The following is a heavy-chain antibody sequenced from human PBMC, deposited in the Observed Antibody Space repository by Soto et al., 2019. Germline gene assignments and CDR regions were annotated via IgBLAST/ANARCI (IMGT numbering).Heavy chain of an antibody. CDR3: ARLGCSGGSCYGLSPDYYYYYMDV. Sequence: SETLSLTCTVSGGSISSYYWSWIRQPPGKGLEWIGYIYYSGSTNYNPSLKSRVTISVDTSKNQFSLKLGSVTAADTAVYYCARLGCSGGSCYGLSPDYYYYYMDVWGKGTTVTVSS. CDR1: GGSISSYY. V-gene: IGHV4-59*08. D-gene: IGHD2-15*01. J-gene: IGHJ6*03. CDR2: IYYSGST.